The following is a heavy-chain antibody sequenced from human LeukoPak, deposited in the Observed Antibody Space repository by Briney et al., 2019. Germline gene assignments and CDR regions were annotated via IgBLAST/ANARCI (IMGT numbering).Heavy chain of an antibody. V-gene: IGHV3-9*01. D-gene: IGHD3-22*01. J-gene: IGHJ4*02. CDR1: GFKFDDYA. CDR2: ISYNSQFT. CDR3: AKVRGTRSSGFFFDY. Sequence: GGSLILSCGASGFKFDDYAMHWVRQVPGKGLEWISIISYNSQFTDYADSVKGRFTVSRDNAMNTLYLEMNSLRPEDTAFYYCAKVRGTRSSGFFFDYWGRGTLVTVSS.